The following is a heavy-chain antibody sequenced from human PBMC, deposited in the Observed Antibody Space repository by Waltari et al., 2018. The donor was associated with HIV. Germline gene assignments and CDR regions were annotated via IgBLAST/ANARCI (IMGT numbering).Heavy chain of an antibody. Sequence: EVHLVESGGGLVQPGGSLRLSCAASGFSFSTYWMSWVRQAPGKGLEWVANINQDGTDSHYVDSVKGRFTISRDNAKNSVYLQMESLRVEDTAVYYCASLGFWGQGTLVAVSS. CDR2: INQDGTDS. V-gene: IGHV3-7*03. D-gene: IGHD3-16*01. J-gene: IGHJ4*02. CDR3: ASLGF. CDR1: GFSFSTYW.